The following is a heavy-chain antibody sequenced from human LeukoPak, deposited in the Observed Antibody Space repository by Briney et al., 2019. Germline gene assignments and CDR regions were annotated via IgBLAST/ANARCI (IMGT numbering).Heavy chain of an antibody. CDR2: IKQYGSEK. V-gene: IGHV3-7*01. Sequence: GGSLRLSCVASGFTFSSYWMTWVRQAPGKGLEWVATIKQYGSEKYYVDSVKGRFTISRDNAKNSLFLQMNSLRAEDTAVYYCARTSYVVIVVPTAGGGDIDYWGQGTLVTVSS. D-gene: IGHD2-2*01. CDR1: GFTFSSYW. J-gene: IGHJ4*02. CDR3: ARTSYVVIVVPTAGGGDIDY.